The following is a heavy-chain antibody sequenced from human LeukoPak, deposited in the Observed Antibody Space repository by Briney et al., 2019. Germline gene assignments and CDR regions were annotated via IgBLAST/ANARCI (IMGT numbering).Heavy chain of an antibody. CDR2: IYYSGST. V-gene: IGHV4-31*03. CDR3: AREKAHYDFWSGSPERYYYFDY. J-gene: IGHJ4*02. D-gene: IGHD3-3*01. CDR1: GGSISSGGYY. Sequence: PSETLSLTCTVSGGSISSGGYYWSWIGQHPGKGLEWIGYIYYSGSTYYNPSLKSRVTISVDTSKNQFSLKLSSVTAADMAVYYCAREKAHYDFWSGSPERYYYFDYWGQGTLDTVSS.